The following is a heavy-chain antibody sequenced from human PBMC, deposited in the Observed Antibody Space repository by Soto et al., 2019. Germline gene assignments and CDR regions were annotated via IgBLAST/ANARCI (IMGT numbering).Heavy chain of an antibody. CDR1: GYSFTSYW. Sequence: GESLKISCKGSGYSFTSYWIGWVRQMPGKGLEWVGIIYPGDSDTRYSPSYQGQVTISADKSISTAYLQWSSLKASDTAMYYCARHSSDSSGYYFTDYYSGMDVWGQGTTVTVSS. CDR2: IYPGDSDT. D-gene: IGHD3-22*01. J-gene: IGHJ6*02. CDR3: ARHSSDSSGYYFTDYYSGMDV. V-gene: IGHV5-51*01.